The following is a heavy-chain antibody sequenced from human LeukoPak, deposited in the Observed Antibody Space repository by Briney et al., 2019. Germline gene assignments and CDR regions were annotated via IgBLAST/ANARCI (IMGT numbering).Heavy chain of an antibody. Sequence: SETLSLTCTVSGGSTNSSSYYWGWIRQPPGKGLEWIGSIYYSGNTYYNPSLKSRVTISVDTSKNQFSLKLSSVTAADTAVYYCAREIVLKPLYYFDYWGQGTLVTVSS. D-gene: IGHD2-8*01. V-gene: IGHV4-39*07. CDR2: IYYSGNT. CDR1: GGSTNSSSYY. CDR3: AREIVLKPLYYFDY. J-gene: IGHJ4*02.